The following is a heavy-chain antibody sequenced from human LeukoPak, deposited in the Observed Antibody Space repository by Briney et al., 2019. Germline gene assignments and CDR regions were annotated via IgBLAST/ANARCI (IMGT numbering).Heavy chain of an antibody. D-gene: IGHD3-16*01. CDR1: GFSFSSHG. CDR2: ISPSGDIT. J-gene: IGHJ1*01. V-gene: IGHV3-23*01. Sequence: GGSLRLSCAGSGFSFSSHGMNWVRQAPGKGLESVSGISPSGDITYYTDSVRGRFTISRDNFKNTLSLQVNSLRAEDTAMYYCAKDDDWGRYKHWGQGTLVTVSS. CDR3: AKDDDWGRYKH.